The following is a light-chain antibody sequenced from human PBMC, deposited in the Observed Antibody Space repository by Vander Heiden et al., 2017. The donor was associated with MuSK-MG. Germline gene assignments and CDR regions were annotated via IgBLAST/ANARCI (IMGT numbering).Light chain of an antibody. Sequence: QSVLTQPPSVSGAPGQRVTISCTGSSSNIGAGYDVHWYQQLPGTAPKLLSYGNSNRPSGVPDRFSGSKSGTSASLAITGLQAEDEADYYCQSYDSSLSALYVFGTGTKVTVL. CDR1: SSNIGAGYD. J-gene: IGLJ1*01. CDR2: GNS. V-gene: IGLV1-40*01. CDR3: QSYDSSLSALYV.